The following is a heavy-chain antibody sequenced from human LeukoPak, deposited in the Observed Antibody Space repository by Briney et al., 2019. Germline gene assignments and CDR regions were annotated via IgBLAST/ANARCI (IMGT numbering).Heavy chain of an antibody. J-gene: IGHJ6*03. D-gene: IGHD2-2*01. CDR3: ATLLPDIVVVPAGYYYMDV. CDR2: IVVGSGNT. V-gene: IGHV1-58*02. Sequence: ASVKVSCKASGFTFTSSAMQWVRQARGQRLEWIGWIVVGSGNTNYAQKFQERVTITRDMSTSTAYMELSSLRSEDTAVYYCATLLPDIVVVPAGYYYMDVWGKGTTVTVSS. CDR1: GFTFTSSA.